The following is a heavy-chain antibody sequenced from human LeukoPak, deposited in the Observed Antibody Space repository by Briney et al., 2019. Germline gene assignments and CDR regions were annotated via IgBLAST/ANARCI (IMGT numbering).Heavy chain of an antibody. D-gene: IGHD1-26*01. CDR2: INWNGGGT. J-gene: IGHJ6*02. V-gene: IGHV3-9*01. CDR1: GFTFKDYG. Sequence: GRSLRLSCAATGFTFKDYGMHWVRQPPGKGREWVSSINWNGGGTDYADSVKGRFTISRDNAKNSLYLQLGRLGPENPAFDYCAKHMRATNTYSFFGLDVWGQGTTVTVSS. CDR3: AKHMRATNTYSFFGLDV.